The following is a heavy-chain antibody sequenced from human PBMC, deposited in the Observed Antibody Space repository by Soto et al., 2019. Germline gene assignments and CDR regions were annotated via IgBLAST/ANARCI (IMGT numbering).Heavy chain of an antibody. J-gene: IGHJ4*02. CDR2: IDPSAGST. D-gene: IGHD2-2*01. CDR3: ARSPVPAATTLFYFDY. V-gene: IGHV1-46*01. Sequence: ASLKVACKTSGYTFTSYYMHWVRQAPGQGLECMGIIDPSAGSTTYTQKFKGSVTMTRDTSTSTVYMELSSLRSEDTVVYYSARSPVPAATTLFYFDYWGQGTLVTV. CDR1: GYTFTSYY.